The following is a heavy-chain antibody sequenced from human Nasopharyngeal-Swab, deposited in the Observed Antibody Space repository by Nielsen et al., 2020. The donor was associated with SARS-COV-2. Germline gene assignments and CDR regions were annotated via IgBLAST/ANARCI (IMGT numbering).Heavy chain of an antibody. CDR2: IYYSGST. J-gene: IGHJ4*02. CDR3: ARASDYGGNYEPFDY. Sequence: SETLSPTCAVYGGSFSGYYWSWIRQPPGKGLEWIGYIYYSGSTNYNPSLKSRVTISVDTSKNQFSLKLSSVTAADTAVYYGARASDYGGNYEPFDYWGQGTLVTVSS. CDR1: GGSFSGYY. V-gene: IGHV4-59*01. D-gene: IGHD4-23*01.